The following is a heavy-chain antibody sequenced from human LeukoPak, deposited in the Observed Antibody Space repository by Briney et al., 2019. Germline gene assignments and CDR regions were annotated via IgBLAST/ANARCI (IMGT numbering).Heavy chain of an antibody. V-gene: IGHV4-61*02. Sequence: SQTLSLTCTVSGGSISSGSYYWSWIRQPAGKGLEWIGRIYTSGSTNYNSSLKSRVTISLDTSKNQFSLTLSSVTAADTAVYYCARGQIADMATGWFDPWGQGTLVTVSS. CDR2: IYTSGST. J-gene: IGHJ5*02. CDR1: GGSISSGSYY. CDR3: ARGQIADMATGWFDP. D-gene: IGHD5-18*01.